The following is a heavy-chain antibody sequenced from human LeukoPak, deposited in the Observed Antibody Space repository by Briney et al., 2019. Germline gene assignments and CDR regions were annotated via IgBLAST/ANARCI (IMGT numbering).Heavy chain of an antibody. CDR3: AKDGLGYCSSTSCYGSASFDY. Sequence: GGSLRLSCAASGFTFSSYSMNWVRQAPGKGLEWVAFIRYDGSNKYYADSVKGRFTISRDNSKNTLYLQMNSLRAEDTAVYYCAKDGLGYCSSTSCYGSASFDYWGQGTLVTVSS. CDR2: IRYDGSNK. V-gene: IGHV3-30*02. J-gene: IGHJ4*02. D-gene: IGHD2-2*01. CDR1: GFTFSSYS.